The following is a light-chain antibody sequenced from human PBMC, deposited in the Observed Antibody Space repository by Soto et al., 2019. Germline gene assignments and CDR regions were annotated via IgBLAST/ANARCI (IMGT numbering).Light chain of an antibody. CDR3: QQYGGSPIT. J-gene: IGKJ5*01. CDR1: QSVSSSY. V-gene: IGKV3-20*01. Sequence: EIVLTQSPGTLSLSLGERATLSCRASQSVSSSYLAWYQQEPGQAPRLLIYRASSRATGIPNRFSGSGSGTDFTLTISRLEPEDFAVYYCQQYGGSPITFGLGTRLENK. CDR2: RAS.